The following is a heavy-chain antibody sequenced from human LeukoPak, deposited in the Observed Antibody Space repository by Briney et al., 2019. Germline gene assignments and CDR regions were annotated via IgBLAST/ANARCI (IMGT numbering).Heavy chain of an antibody. J-gene: IGHJ3*02. CDR3: AREKRRITMTVVGSPNAFDI. D-gene: IGHD3-22*01. Sequence: PSETLSLTCTVSGGSVSSGSYYWSWIRQPPGKGLEWIGYIYYSGSTNYNPSLKSRVTISVDTSKNQFSLKLSSVTAADTAVYYCAREKRRITMTVVGSPNAFDIWGQGTMVTVSS. V-gene: IGHV4-61*01. CDR2: IYYSGST. CDR1: GGSVSSGSYY.